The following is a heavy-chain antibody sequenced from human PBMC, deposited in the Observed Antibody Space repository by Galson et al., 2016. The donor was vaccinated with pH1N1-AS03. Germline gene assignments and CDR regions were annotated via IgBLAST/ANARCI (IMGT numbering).Heavy chain of an antibody. CDR1: GYTFTNYA. Sequence: SCKASGYTFTNYAISWVRQAPGRGLEWMGWSSAYNFNTNYAQNFKGRVTMTTDTSTSTAYMELRSLNSDDTAVYYCSRDELGVGIVPAGTKTFEYWGQGTLVIVSS. CDR3: SRDELGVGIVPAGTKTFEY. CDR2: SSAYNFNT. D-gene: IGHD6-13*01. J-gene: IGHJ4*02. V-gene: IGHV1-18*01.